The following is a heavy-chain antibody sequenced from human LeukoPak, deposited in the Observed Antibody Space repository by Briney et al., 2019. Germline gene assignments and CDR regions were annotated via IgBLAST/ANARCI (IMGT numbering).Heavy chain of an antibody. V-gene: IGHV3-74*01. CDR3: ARGGGYSYGSFDY. J-gene: IGHJ4*02. CDR2: INRDGSST. CDR1: GFTVSSNY. D-gene: IGHD5-18*01. Sequence: GGSLRLSCAASGFTVSSNYMSWVRQAPGKGLVWVSRINRDGSSTSYADSVKGRFTISRDNAKNTLYLQMNSLRAEDTAVYYCARGGGYSYGSFDYWGQGTLVTVSS.